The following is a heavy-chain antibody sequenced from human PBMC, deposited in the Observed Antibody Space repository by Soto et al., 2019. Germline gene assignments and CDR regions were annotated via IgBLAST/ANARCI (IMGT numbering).Heavy chain of an antibody. CDR3: AREADFASSGYVLDY. CDR2: IYSGGST. V-gene: IGHV3-53*01. CDR1: GFTVSSNY. D-gene: IGHD3-22*01. Sequence: PGGSLRLSCAASGFTVSSNYMSWVRQAPGKGLEWVSVIYSGGSTYYADSVKGRFTISRDNSKNTLYLQMNSLRAEDTAGYYCAREADFASSGYVLDYWGLGTLVTVSS. J-gene: IGHJ4*02.